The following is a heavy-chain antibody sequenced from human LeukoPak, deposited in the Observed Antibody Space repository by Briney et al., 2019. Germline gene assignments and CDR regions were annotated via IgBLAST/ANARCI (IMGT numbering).Heavy chain of an antibody. D-gene: IGHD3-10*01. V-gene: IGHV4-30-4*08. J-gene: IGHJ5*02. CDR2: IYYSGST. CDR1: GGSISSADYY. CDR3: ARGGIGYYGSGTYWGNWFDP. Sequence: SQTLSLTCTVSGGSISSADYYWSWIRQPPGKGLEWIGYIYYSGSTSYNPSLKSRVTISLDTSKNQFSLKLSSVTAADTAVYYCARGGIGYYGSGTYWGNWFDPWGQGTLVTVSS.